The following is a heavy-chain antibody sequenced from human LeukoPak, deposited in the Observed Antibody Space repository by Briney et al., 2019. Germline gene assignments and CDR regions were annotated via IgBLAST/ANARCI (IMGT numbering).Heavy chain of an antibody. J-gene: IGHJ6*02. V-gene: IGHV4-31*03. Sequence: SQTLSLTCTVSGGSISSGGYYWSWLRPHPGKGLEWIGYIYYSGSTYYNPSLKSRVTISVDTSKNQFSLKLSSVTAADTAVYYCARDRVATRGSYYGMDVWGQGTTVTVSS. CDR3: ARDRVATRGSYYGMDV. CDR1: GGSISSGGYY. D-gene: IGHD3-10*01. CDR2: IYYSGST.